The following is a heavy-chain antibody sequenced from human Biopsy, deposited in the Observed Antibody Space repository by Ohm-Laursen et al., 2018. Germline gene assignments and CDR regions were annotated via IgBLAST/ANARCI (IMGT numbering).Heavy chain of an antibody. CDR3: ARDSTINTVTTADY. Sequence: SLRLSCSASGFIFTDYTMHWVRQAPGKGLEWLAVIWYDGSNKYYGDSVQGRFTISRDNSKNTVYLQMNSLRAEDTAIYYCARDSTINTVTTADYWGQGTLVTVSS. CDR1: GFIFTDYT. D-gene: IGHD4-11*01. V-gene: IGHV3-33*08. J-gene: IGHJ4*02. CDR2: IWYDGSNK.